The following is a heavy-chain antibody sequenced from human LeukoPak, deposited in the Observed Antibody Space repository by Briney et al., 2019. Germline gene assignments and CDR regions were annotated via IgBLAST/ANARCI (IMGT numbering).Heavy chain of an antibody. CDR2: ISSGSSYI. V-gene: IGHV3-21*01. D-gene: IGHD2-15*01. CDR1: GFTFSSYT. CDR3: ARSSGGFDY. Sequence: GGSLRLSCAASGFTFSSYTMSWVRQAPGKSLEWVSSISSGSSYIYYADSVKGRFTISRDNAKDSLYLQMNSLRADDTAVYYCARSSGGFDYWGQGTLVTVSS. J-gene: IGHJ4*02.